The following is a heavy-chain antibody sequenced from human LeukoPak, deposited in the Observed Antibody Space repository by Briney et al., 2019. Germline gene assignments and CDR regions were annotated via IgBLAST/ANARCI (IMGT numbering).Heavy chain of an antibody. CDR3: AKDRRWGPDYFDY. J-gene: IGHJ4*02. Sequence: GGSLRLSCAASGFTFSSYAMSWVRQAPGKGLEWVSAISGSGGSTYYADSVKGRFTISRDNSKNTLYLQMNSPRAEDTAVYYCAKDRRWGPDYFDYWGQGTLVTVSS. D-gene: IGHD3-16*01. CDR1: GFTFSSYA. CDR2: ISGSGGST. V-gene: IGHV3-23*01.